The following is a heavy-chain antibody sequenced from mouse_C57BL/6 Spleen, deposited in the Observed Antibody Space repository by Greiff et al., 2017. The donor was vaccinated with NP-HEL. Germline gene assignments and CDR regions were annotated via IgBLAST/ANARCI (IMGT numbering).Heavy chain of an antibody. J-gene: IGHJ1*03. D-gene: IGHD1-1*01. V-gene: IGHV3-8*01. CDR2: ISYSGST. CDR1: GYSITSDY. Sequence: VQLKESGPGLAKPSQTLSLTCSVTGYSITSDYWNWIRKFPGNKLEYMGYISYSGSTYYNPSLKSRISITRDTSKNQYYLQLNSVTTEDTATYSYTRSVDYYGSYWYFHVWGTGTTVTVSS. CDR3: TRSVDYYGSYWYFHV.